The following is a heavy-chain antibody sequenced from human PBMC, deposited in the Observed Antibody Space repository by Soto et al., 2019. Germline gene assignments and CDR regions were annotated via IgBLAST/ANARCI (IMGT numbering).Heavy chain of an antibody. CDR1: GFTFRRYW. J-gene: IGHJ4*02. CDR3: ARDPVKLGYCSSTSCYYY. D-gene: IGHD2-2*01. CDR2: IKQDGRAT. Sequence: EVQLVESGGGLVQPGGSLRLSCAASGFTFRRYWMSWVRQAPGKGLAWVANIKQDGRATYYVDSVKGRFPLSRDNAKNSLYLQMNSLRAEDTAVYYCARDPVKLGYCSSTSCYYYWGQGTLVTVSS. V-gene: IGHV3-7*01.